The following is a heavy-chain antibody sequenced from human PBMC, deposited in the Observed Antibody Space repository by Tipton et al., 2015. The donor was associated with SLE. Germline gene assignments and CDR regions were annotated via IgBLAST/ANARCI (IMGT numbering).Heavy chain of an antibody. D-gene: IGHD7-27*01. CDR1: GDSISIGGYY. J-gene: IGHJ4*02. CDR3: ARVTVGAGDHFDY. V-gene: IGHV4-31*03. CDR2: IYYSGST. Sequence: TLSLTCTVSGDSISIGGYYWSWIRQHPGKGLEWIGYIYYSGSTNYNPSLKSRVTISVDTSKNQFSLKLSSVTAADTAVYYCARVTVGAGDHFDYWGQGTLVTVSS.